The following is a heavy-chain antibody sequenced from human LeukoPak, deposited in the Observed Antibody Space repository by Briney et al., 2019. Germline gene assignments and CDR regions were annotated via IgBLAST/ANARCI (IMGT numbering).Heavy chain of an antibody. CDR2: INPNSGGT. Sequence: ASVKVSCKASGYTFTGYYMHWVRQAPGQGLEWMGWINPNSGGTNYAQKFQGWVTMTRDTSISTAYMELSRLRSDDTAVYYCARVARGYSYGWDAFGIWGQGTMVTVSS. J-gene: IGHJ3*02. V-gene: IGHV1-2*04. CDR1: GYTFTGYY. CDR3: ARVARGYSYGWDAFGI. D-gene: IGHD5-18*01.